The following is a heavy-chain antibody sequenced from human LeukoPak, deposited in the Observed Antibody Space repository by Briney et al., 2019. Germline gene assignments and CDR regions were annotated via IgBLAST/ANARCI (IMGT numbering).Heavy chain of an antibody. CDR2: IYTSGST. Sequence: PSETLSLTCTVSGGSISSYYWSWIRQPAGKGLEWIGRIYTSGSTNYNPSLKSRVTMSVDTSKNQFSLKLSSVTAADTAVYYCASGGTYDYVWGSYRPNDAFDIWGQGTMVTVSS. V-gene: IGHV4-4*07. D-gene: IGHD3-16*02. J-gene: IGHJ3*02. CDR3: ASGGTYDYVWGSYRPNDAFDI. CDR1: GGSISSYY.